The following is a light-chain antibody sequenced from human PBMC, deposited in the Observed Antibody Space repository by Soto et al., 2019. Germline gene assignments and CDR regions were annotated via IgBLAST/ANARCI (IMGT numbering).Light chain of an antibody. CDR3: QVWDTNSAAV. CDR2: DDS. V-gene: IGLV3-21*02. J-gene: IGLJ3*02. CDR1: NIGYKS. Sequence: SYELTQSPSVSVAPGQTAXXTCGGDNIGYKSVHWYQQKPGQAPVLVVYDDSDRPSGIPERFSGSNSENTATLIISRVEAGDEADYFCQVWDTNSAAVFGGGTKLTVL.